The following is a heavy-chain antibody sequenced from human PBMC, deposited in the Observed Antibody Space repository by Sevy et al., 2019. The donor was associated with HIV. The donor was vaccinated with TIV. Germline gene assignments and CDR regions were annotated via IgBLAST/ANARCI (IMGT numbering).Heavy chain of an antibody. CDR2: IYCGGST. Sequence: SETLSLTCIVSGGPISTCTNFWGWIRQPPGKGVEWIGSIYCGGSTYYNPSLKSRVAISVDTSKNQFSLKVNSVSAADTAVYYCARRLYGDYVGWFDPWRQGTLVTVSS. V-gene: IGHV4-39*01. CDR3: ARRLYGDYVGWFDP. J-gene: IGHJ5*02. D-gene: IGHD4-17*01. CDR1: GGPISTCTNF.